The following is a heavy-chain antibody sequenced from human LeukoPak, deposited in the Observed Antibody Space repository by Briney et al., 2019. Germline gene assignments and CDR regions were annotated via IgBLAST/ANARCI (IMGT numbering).Heavy chain of an antibody. CDR3: ARSYRRGAITMIRGVANRGAFDI. CDR2: INPNSGGT. CDR1: GYRFTGYY. D-gene: IGHD3-10*01. V-gene: IGHV1-2*02. Sequence: ASVKVSCKASGYRFTGYYMHWVRQAPGQGLEWMGWINPNSGGTNYAQKFQGRVTMTRDTSISTAYMELNSLRAEDTAVYYCARSYRRGAITMIRGVANRGAFDIWGQGTMVTVSS. J-gene: IGHJ3*02.